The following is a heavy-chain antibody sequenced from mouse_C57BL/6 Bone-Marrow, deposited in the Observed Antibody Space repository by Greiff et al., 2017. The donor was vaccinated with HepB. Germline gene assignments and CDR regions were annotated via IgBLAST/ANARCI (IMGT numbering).Heavy chain of an antibody. V-gene: IGHV5-16*01. J-gene: IGHJ2*01. CDR2: INYDGSST. CDR1: GFTFSDYY. CDR3: ARVPYGSFDY. Sequence: DVQLVESEGGLVQPGSSMKLSCTASGFTFSDYYMAWVRQVPEKGLEWVANINYDGSSTYYLDSLKSRFIISRDNAKNLLYLQMSSLKSEDTATYYCARVPYGSFDYWGQGTTLTVSS. D-gene: IGHD1-1*01.